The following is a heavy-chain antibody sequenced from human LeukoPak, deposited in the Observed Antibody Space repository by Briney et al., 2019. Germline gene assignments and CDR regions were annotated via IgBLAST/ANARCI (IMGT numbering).Heavy chain of an antibody. D-gene: IGHD2-15*01. CDR2: IIPIFGTA. J-gene: IGHJ4*02. Sequence: SVKVSCKASGGTFSSYAISWVRQAPGQGLEWMGRIIPIFGTANYTQKFQGRVTITTDESTSTAYMELSSLRSEDTAVYYCASHPGYCSGGSCYYYYFDYWGQGTLVTVSS. CDR3: ASHPGYCSGGSCYYYYFDY. CDR1: GGTFSSYA. V-gene: IGHV1-69*05.